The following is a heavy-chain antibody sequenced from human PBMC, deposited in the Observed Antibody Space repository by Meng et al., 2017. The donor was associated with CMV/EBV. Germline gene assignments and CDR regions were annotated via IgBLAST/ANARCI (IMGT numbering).Heavy chain of an antibody. J-gene: IGHJ5*02. D-gene: IGHD6-13*01. Sequence: SETLSLTCAVSGYSIRSGYYWGWIRQPPGKGLEWIGSIYHSESTYYNPSLKSRVTISVDTSKNQFSLKLSSVTAADTAVYYCAIGIAAGRFDPWGQGTLVTVSS. CDR1: GYSIRSGYY. V-gene: IGHV4-38-2*01. CDR2: IYHSEST. CDR3: AIGIAAGRFDP.